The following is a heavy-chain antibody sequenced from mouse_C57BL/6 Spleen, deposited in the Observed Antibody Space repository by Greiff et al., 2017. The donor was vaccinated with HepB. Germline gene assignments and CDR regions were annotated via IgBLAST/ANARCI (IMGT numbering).Heavy chain of an antibody. D-gene: IGHD2-4*01. V-gene: IGHV10-3*01. CDR2: IRSKSSNYAT. J-gene: IGHJ4*01. CDR1: GFTFNTYA. CDR3: VRTGYRLDYDYDVYAMDY. Sequence: EVQVVESGGGLVQPKGSLKLSCAASGFTFNTYAMHWVRQAPGKGLEWVARIRSKSSNYATYYADSVKDRFTISRDDSQSMLYLQMNNLKTEDTAMYYCVRTGYRLDYDYDVYAMDYWGQGTSVTVSS.